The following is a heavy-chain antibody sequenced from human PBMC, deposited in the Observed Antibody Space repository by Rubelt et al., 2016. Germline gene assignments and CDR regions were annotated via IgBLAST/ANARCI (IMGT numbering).Heavy chain of an antibody. J-gene: IGHJ6*02. CDR1: GFTFSSYS. CDR3: AREGRGRYGMDV. D-gene: IGHD3-16*01. CDR2: ISEDGSYT. Sequence: VQLVQSGGGLVQPGGSLRLSCAASGFTFSSYSMNWVRQAPGKGLEWVAVISEDGSYTRPADSVKGRFTISRDNLENTLFLQRESLGPEETAGYDCAREGRGRYGMDVWGQGTTVTVSS. V-gene: IGHV3-30*03.